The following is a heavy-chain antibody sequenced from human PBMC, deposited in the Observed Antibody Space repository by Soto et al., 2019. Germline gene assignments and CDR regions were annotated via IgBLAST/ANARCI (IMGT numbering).Heavy chain of an antibody. V-gene: IGHV1-69*12. D-gene: IGHD3-16*01. Sequence: QVQLVQSGAEVKKPGSSVRVSCKASGATLNNFINYGITWVRQAPGQGLEWMGGIIPVFGTANHAQKFQGRVTITAXESAXTVNXXXXXXXXXXXXVXXXXXXXXXXXXVLMXDALEIWGQGTMVTVSS. CDR3: XXXXXXXXXVLMXDALEI. CDR1: GATLNNFINYG. J-gene: IGHJ3*02. CDR2: IIPVFGTA.